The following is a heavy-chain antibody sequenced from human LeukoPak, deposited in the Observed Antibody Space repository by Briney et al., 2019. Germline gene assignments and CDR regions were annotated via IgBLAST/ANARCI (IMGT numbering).Heavy chain of an antibody. Sequence: PSETLSLTCAVYGGSFSGYYWSWIRQPPGKGLEWIGEINHSGSTNYNPSLKSRVTISVDTSKNQFSLKLSSVPAADTAVYYCARVGTYYDFWSGYPTHRNYYYYMDVWGKGTTVTVSS. V-gene: IGHV4-34*01. CDR3: ARVGTYYDFWSGYPTHRNYYYYMDV. CDR1: GGSFSGYY. D-gene: IGHD3-3*01. J-gene: IGHJ6*03. CDR2: INHSGST.